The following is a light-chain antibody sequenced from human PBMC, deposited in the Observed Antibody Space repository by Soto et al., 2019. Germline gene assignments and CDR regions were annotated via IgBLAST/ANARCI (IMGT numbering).Light chain of an antibody. CDR1: QSIASY. V-gene: IGKV3-20*01. Sequence: EIVLTQSPATLSLSPWERATLSCRASQSIASYLAWYQQKPGQAPRLLIYGASSRATGIPDRFSGSGSGTDSTLTISRLEPEDFAVYYCQQYGSSSWTFGQGTKVDI. CDR3: QQYGSSSWT. CDR2: GAS. J-gene: IGKJ1*01.